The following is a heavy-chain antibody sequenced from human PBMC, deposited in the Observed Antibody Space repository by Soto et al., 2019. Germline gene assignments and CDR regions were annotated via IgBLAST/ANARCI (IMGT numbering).Heavy chain of an antibody. CDR3: ARVHAMSVTFDY. V-gene: IGHV4-30-2*01. CDR1: GGSISSGGYS. D-gene: IGHD2-21*02. J-gene: IGHJ4*02. CDR2: IYHSGST. Sequence: PSETLSLTCAVSGGSISSGGYSGSWIRQPPGKGLEWIGYIYHSGSTYYNPSLKSRVTISVDRSKNQFSLRLSSVTAADTAVYYCARVHAMSVTFDYWGQGTLVTVSS.